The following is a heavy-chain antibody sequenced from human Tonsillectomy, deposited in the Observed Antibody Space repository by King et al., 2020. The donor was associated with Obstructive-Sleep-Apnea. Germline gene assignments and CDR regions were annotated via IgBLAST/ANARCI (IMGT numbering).Heavy chain of an antibody. D-gene: IGHD4-23*01. V-gene: IGHV5-51*01. Sequence: QLVQSGAEVKKPGESLKISCKASGYSFTTYWIGWVRQMPGKGLEWMGFIYPADSDLRYSPPFQGQVTISADKSTSTAYLQWSSLTASDTAMYYCATPSYGGQIVDYWGQGTLVTVSA. J-gene: IGHJ4*02. CDR2: IYPADSDL. CDR3: ATPSYGGQIVDY. CDR1: GYSFTTYW.